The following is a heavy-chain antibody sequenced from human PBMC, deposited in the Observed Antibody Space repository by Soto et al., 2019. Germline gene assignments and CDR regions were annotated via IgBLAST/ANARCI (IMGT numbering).Heavy chain of an antibody. V-gene: IGHV4-30-2*01. J-gene: IGHJ4*02. CDR3: ARGTYYYDSSGPFFDY. D-gene: IGHD3-22*01. CDR2: IYHSGST. CDR1: GGSISSGGYS. Sequence: SETLSLTCAVSGGSISSGGYSWSWIRQPPGKGLEWIGYIYHSGSTYYNPSLKSRVTISVDRSKNQFSLKLSSVTAADTAVYYCARGTYYYDSSGPFFDYWGQGPLVTVSS.